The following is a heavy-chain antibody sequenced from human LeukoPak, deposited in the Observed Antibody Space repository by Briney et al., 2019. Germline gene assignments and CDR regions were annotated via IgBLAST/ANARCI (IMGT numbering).Heavy chain of an antibody. CDR1: GFTFSSYA. CDR3: AKAQGGSSWYGAFDI. D-gene: IGHD6-13*01. CDR2: ITGSGGGT. Sequence: PGGSLRLSCAASGFTFSSYAKSWVRQAPGKGLEWVSAITGSGGGTYYADSVKGRFTISRDSSKNTLYLHMDSLRAEDTAAYYCAKAQGGSSWYGAFDIWGQGTMVTVSS. J-gene: IGHJ3*02. V-gene: IGHV3-23*01.